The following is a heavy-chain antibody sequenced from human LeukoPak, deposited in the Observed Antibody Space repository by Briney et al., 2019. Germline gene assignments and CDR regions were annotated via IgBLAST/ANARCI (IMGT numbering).Heavy chain of an antibody. D-gene: IGHD4-23*01. CDR3: ARGPYGNPLGY. CDR2: IYSGDNT. V-gene: IGHV3-53*01. CDR1: GFTVNSNY. Sequence: GGSLRLSCAASGFTVNSNYMSWVRQAPGKGLEWVSVIYSGDNTYYADSVEGRFTVSRDTSKNTVYLRMNSLRAEDTAVYYCARGPYGNPLGYWGQGTLVTVSS. J-gene: IGHJ4*02.